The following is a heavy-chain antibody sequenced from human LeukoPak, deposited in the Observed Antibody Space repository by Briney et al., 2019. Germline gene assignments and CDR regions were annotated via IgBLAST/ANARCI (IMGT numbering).Heavy chain of an antibody. V-gene: IGHV4-34*01. J-gene: IGHJ4*02. CDR2: INHSGST. CDR3: ARGRSSSASYYLGDY. D-gene: IGHD1-26*01. Sequence: PSETLSLTCAVYGGSFSGYYWSWIRQPPGKGLEWIGEINHSGSTNYNPSLKSRVTISVDTSKNQFSLKLSSVTAADTAVYYCARGRSSSASYYLGDYWGQGTLVTVSS. CDR1: GGSFSGYY.